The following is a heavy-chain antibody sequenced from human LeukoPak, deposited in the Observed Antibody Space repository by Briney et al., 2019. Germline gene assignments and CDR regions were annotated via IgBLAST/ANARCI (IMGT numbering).Heavy chain of an antibody. J-gene: IGHJ5*02. CDR2: INHSRST. CDR3: ARDQEMATSNWFDP. D-gene: IGHD5-24*01. CDR1: GGSSSGFY. V-gene: IGHV4-34*01. Sequence: SETLSLTCAVYGGSSSGFYWNWIRQPPGKGLEWIGEINHSRSTNYNPSLKSRVTISIDTSKNQFSLKVNSVTAADTAVYYCARDQEMATSNWFDPWGQGTLVSVSS.